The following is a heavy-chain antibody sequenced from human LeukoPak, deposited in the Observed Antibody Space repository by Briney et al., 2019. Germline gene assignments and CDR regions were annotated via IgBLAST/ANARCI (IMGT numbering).Heavy chain of an antibody. V-gene: IGHV3-23*01. Sequence: GGSLRLSCAASGFTFSSYAMSWVRQAPGKGLEWVSAISGSGGSTYYADSVKGRFTISRDNSKNTLHLQMNSLRAEDTAVYYCARGATMIKRAFDIWGQGTMVTVSS. J-gene: IGHJ3*02. CDR2: ISGSGGST. CDR1: GFTFSSYA. D-gene: IGHD3-22*01. CDR3: ARGATMIKRAFDI.